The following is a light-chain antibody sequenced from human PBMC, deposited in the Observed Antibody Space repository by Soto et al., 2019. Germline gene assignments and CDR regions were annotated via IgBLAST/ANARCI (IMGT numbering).Light chain of an antibody. CDR1: QSVANNY. V-gene: IGKV3-20*01. J-gene: IGKJ2*01. Sequence: EIVLTQSPGTLSLCPGEGATLSCRASQSVANNYLAWYQQKPGQAPRLLISGASSRATGIPDRFSGSGSGTDFPLTISRLESGDFAVYSCQHSGSSPPHTLGQGT. CDR2: GAS. CDR3: QHSGSSPPHT.